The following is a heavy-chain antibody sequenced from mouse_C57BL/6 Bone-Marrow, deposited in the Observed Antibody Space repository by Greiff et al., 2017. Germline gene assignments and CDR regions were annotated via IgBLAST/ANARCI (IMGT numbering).Heavy chain of an antibody. J-gene: IGHJ3*01. CDR2: IDPENGDT. CDR3: TTGDYDGFAY. Sequence: DVKLQESGAELVRPGASVKLSCTASGFNIKDDYMHWVKQRPEQGLEWIGWIDPENGDTAYASKFQGKATITADTSSNTAYLQLSSLTSEDTAVYYCTTGDYDGFAYGGQGTLVTVSA. V-gene: IGHV14-4*01. D-gene: IGHD2-4*01. CDR1: GFNIKDDY.